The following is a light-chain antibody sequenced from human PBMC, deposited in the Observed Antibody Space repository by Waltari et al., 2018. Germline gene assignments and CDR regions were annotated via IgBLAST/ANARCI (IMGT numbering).Light chain of an antibody. Sequence: QSVLAQPPSVSGAPGQRVTIYCSGSSSNIGAGSDVHWYQNLPGTAPKLLIYGNSNRPSGVPDRFSGSKSGTSASLAITGLQAEDEADYYCQSYDSSLSGSVFGGGTKLTVL. V-gene: IGLV1-40*01. J-gene: IGLJ3*02. CDR1: SSNIGAGSD. CDR3: QSYDSSLSGSV. CDR2: GNS.